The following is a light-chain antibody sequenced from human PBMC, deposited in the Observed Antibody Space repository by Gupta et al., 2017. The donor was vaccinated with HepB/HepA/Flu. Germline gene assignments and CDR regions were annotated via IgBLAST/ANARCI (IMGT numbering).Light chain of an antibody. V-gene: IGKV1-39*01. CDR2: AAS. CDR3: QQSYSTLPIT. CDR1: QSISSY. J-gene: IGKJ5*01. Sequence: DIQMTQSPSSLSASVVDRVTITCRASQSISSYLNWYQQKPGKAPKLLIYAASSLQSGVPSRFSGSGSGTDFTLTISSLQPEDFATYYCQQSYSTLPITFGHGTRLEIK.